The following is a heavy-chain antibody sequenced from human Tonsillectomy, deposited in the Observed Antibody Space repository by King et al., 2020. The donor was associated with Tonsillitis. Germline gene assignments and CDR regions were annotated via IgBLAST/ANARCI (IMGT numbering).Heavy chain of an antibody. V-gene: IGHV1-2*02. D-gene: IGHD6-19*01. CDR1: GYTFTDYY. CDR2: INPNSGGT. Sequence: QLVQSGAEVKKPGASVKVSCKASGYTFTDYYVHWVRQAPGQGLEWMGWINPNSGGTNYAQKFQGSVTMTRDTSISTAYMELSSLTSDDTAVYYCARDLLEEVAVHFFANWGQGTLVTVSS. CDR3: ARDLLEEVAVHFFAN. J-gene: IGHJ4*02.